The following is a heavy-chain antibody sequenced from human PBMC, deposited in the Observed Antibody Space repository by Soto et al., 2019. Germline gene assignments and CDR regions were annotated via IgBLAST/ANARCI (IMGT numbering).Heavy chain of an antibody. Sequence: SETLSLTCTVSGGSISSYYWSWIRQPPGKGLEWIGYIYYSGSTNYNPSLKSRVTISVDTSKNQFSLKLSSVTAADTAVYYCARHRSGWYKIGYYFDYWGQGTLVTVSS. J-gene: IGHJ4*02. V-gene: IGHV4-59*08. CDR2: IYYSGST. D-gene: IGHD6-19*01. CDR3: ARHRSGWYKIGYYFDY. CDR1: GGSISSYY.